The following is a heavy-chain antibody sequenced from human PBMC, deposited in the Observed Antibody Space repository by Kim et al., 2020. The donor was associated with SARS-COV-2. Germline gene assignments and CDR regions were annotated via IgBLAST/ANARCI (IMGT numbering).Heavy chain of an antibody. D-gene: IGHD7-27*01. CDR2: T. CDR3: ARLGNWGSNFDY. Sequence: TYYIPSHKRRVIISGDKSKNQFSLNLTSVTAADRAVYYCARLGNWGSNFDYWGQGTLVTVSS. J-gene: IGHJ4*02. V-gene: IGHV4-30-4*05.